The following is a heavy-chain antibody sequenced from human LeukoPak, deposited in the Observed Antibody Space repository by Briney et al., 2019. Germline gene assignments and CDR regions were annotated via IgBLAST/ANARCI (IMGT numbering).Heavy chain of an antibody. Sequence: PGGSLRPSCAASGFTFSSYWMNWARQAPGKGLEWVSVIYSGGSTYYADSVKGRFTISRDNSKNTLYLQMNSLRAEDTAVYYCAREGSSGWYFVFDPWGQGTLVTVSS. CDR2: IYSGGST. D-gene: IGHD6-19*01. J-gene: IGHJ5*02. CDR1: GFTFSSYW. CDR3: AREGSSGWYFVFDP. V-gene: IGHV3-53*01.